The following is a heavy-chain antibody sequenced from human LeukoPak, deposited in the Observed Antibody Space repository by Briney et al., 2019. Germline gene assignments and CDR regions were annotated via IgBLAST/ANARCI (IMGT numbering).Heavy chain of an antibody. Sequence: ASVKVSCKATSRISWVRQAPGQGLEWMGWIGTYGGDTYYAQKFQGRITVTTDTSTSTVYMELRNLRSDDTTVYYCARERGIIAAGPYYGMDVWGQGTTVTVSS. CDR3: ARERGIIAAGPYYGMDV. CDR2: IGTYGGDT. V-gene: IGHV1-18*01. D-gene: IGHD6-13*01. CDR1: TSR. J-gene: IGHJ6*02.